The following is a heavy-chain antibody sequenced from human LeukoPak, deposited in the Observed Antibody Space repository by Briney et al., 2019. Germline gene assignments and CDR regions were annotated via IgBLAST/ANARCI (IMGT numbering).Heavy chain of an antibody. D-gene: IGHD4-17*01. CDR3: ARAGPDKYGDYGGSRL. J-gene: IGHJ2*01. CDR1: GDSIYSVGAY. CDR2: IYYSETT. Sequence: SETLSLTCTVSGDSIYSVGAYCSWIRQRSGKGLEWIGYIYYSETTYYNPSLKSRVTISTDTSKKRFSLNLTSVTAADTAVYYCARAGPDKYGDYGGSRLWGRGTLVTVSS. V-gene: IGHV4-31*03.